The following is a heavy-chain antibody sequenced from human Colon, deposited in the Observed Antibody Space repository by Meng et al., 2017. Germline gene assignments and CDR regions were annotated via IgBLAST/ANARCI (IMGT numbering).Heavy chain of an antibody. CDR2: ISSDGSTT. CDR3: GRDYYGIPDY. CDR1: GFSFSGYW. J-gene: IGHJ4*02. D-gene: IGHD3-10*01. V-gene: IGHV3-74*01. Sequence: EVQLEESGGTLVQPGGSLRLSCAASGFSFSGYWMIWVRQAPGQGLVWVSRISSDGSTTHYADSVKGRFTISRDNAKNTLYLQMNSLRAEDTAVYYCGRDYYGIPDYWGQGTLVTVSS.